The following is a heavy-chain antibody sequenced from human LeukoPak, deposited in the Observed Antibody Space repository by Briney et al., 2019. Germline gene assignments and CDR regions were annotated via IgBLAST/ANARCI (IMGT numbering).Heavy chain of an antibody. Sequence: SETLSLTCAVYGGSFSGYYWSWIRQPPGKGLEWIGEINHSGSTNYNPSLKSRVTISVDTSKNQFSLKLSSVTAADTAVYYCARGRGYCSSTSCYRHNWSDPWGQGTLVTVSS. CDR1: GGSFSGYY. CDR3: ARGRGYCSSTSCYRHNWSDP. CDR2: INHSGST. V-gene: IGHV4-34*01. D-gene: IGHD2-2*01. J-gene: IGHJ5*02.